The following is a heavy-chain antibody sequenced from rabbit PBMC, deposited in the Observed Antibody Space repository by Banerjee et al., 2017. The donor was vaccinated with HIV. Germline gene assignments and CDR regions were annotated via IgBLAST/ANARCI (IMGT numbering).Heavy chain of an antibody. Sequence: QEQLEESGGGLVKPGASLTLTCTASGFDLSSSYWICWVRQAPGKGLEWIACIHTSSGSTWYASWVNGRFTISKTSSTTVTLQMTSLTAADTATYFCARHVYAMDLWGPGTLVTVS. CDR3: ARHVYAMDL. CDR2: IHTSSGST. CDR1: GFDLSSSYW. J-gene: IGHJ6*01. V-gene: IGHV1S45*01.